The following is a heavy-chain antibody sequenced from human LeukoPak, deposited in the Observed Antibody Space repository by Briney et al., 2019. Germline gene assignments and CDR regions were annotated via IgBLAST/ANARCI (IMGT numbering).Heavy chain of an antibody. CDR3: ARQPPGGYAMDV. Sequence: GESLKISCKGSEYSFTSYWSSWVRQMPGKGPEWMGIIHPGDCNTRYSLSFQGQVTISADKSISTAYLQWSSLKASDTAMYYCARQPPGGYAMDVWGQGTMVTVSS. D-gene: IGHD5-12*01. V-gene: IGHV5-51*01. CDR1: EYSFTSYW. CDR2: IHPGDCNT. J-gene: IGHJ6*01.